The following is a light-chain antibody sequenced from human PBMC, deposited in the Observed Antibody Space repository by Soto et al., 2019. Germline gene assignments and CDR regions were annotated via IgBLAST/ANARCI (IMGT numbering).Light chain of an antibody. J-gene: IGKJ1*01. Sequence: DIQMTQSPSSLSASVGNRVSITCRASQGIRNYLAWYQQKPGKVPKVLIYAASTLQPGVPSRFSGSGYGTDFTLTISSMQNEDVATYYCRKYDSDTWTFGQGTKVDIK. CDR3: RKYDSDTWT. CDR2: AAS. V-gene: IGKV1-27*01. CDR1: QGIRNY.